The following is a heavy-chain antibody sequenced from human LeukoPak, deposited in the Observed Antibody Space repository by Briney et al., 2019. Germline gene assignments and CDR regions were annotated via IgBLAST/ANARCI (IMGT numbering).Heavy chain of an antibody. D-gene: IGHD1-26*01. CDR3: ARGLRPNSYSSSNLSGFDP. CDR1: GGSISSYY. Sequence: SETLSLTCTVPGGSISSYYWSWIRQPPGQGLEWIGYIYYSGSTNYNPSLKSRVTISVDTSKNQFSLKLSSVTAADTAVYYCARGLRPNSYSSSNLSGFDPWGQGTLVTVSS. J-gene: IGHJ5*02. V-gene: IGHV4-59*08. CDR2: IYYSGST.